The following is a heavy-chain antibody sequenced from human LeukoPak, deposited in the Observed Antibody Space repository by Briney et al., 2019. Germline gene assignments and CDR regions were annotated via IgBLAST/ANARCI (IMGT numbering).Heavy chain of an antibody. J-gene: IGHJ2*01. CDR3: ARTGGNPSYFDL. CDR2: IYYSGST. D-gene: IGHD4-23*01. Sequence: PSETLSLTCTASGGSISSYYWSWIRQPPGKGLEWIAYIYYSGSTNYSPSLKSRVTISVDTSKNQFSLKLSSVTAADTAVYYCARTGGNPSYFDLWGRGTLVTVSS. CDR1: GGSISSYY. V-gene: IGHV4-59*01.